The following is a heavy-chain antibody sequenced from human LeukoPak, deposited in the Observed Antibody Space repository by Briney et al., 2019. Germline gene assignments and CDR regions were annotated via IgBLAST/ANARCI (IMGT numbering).Heavy chain of an antibody. J-gene: IGHJ3*02. Sequence: ASVKVSCKASGYTFTSYGISWVRQAPGQGLEWMGRISAYNGNTNYVQKFQGRVTITTDESTSTAYMELSSLRSEDTAVYYCARAVVVGQYAFDIWGQGTMVTVSS. CDR3: ARAVVVGQYAFDI. D-gene: IGHD2-21*01. CDR1: GYTFTSYG. CDR2: ISAYNGNT. V-gene: IGHV1-18*01.